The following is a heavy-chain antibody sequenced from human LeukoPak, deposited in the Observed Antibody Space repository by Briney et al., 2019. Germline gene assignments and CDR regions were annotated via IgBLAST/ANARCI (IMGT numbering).Heavy chain of an antibody. Sequence: GGSLRLSCAASGFTFSSYGMHWVRQAPGKGLEWVAVIWYDGSNKYYADSVKGRFTISRDNSKNTLYLQMNSLRVEDTAVYYCARDLRYSSGWFDYWGQGTLVTASS. V-gene: IGHV3-33*01. D-gene: IGHD6-19*01. CDR2: IWYDGSNK. CDR1: GFTFSSYG. J-gene: IGHJ4*02. CDR3: ARDLRYSSGWFDY.